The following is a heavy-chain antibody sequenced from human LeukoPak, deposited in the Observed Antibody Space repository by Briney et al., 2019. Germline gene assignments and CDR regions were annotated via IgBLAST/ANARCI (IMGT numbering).Heavy chain of an antibody. V-gene: IGHV3-23*01. CDR3: ARKWNGAFDI. CDR1: GFTFSSYA. J-gene: IGHJ3*02. Sequence: GGSLRLSCAASGFTFSSYAMSWVRQAPGKGLEWVSSISGGGETTYYADSAKGRFTISRDNSQNTLYLQMNSLRAEDTAVYYCARKWNGAFDIWDQGTMVAVSS. CDR2: ISGGGETT. D-gene: IGHD1-1*01.